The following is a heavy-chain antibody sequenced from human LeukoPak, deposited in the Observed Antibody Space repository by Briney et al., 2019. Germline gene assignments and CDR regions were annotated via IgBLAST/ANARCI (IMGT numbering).Heavy chain of an antibody. J-gene: IGHJ4*02. D-gene: IGHD6-19*01. CDR2: MNPNSGNT. V-gene: IGHV1-8*03. CDR1: GYTFTSYD. CDR3: ARDNRQWLVGDY. Sequence: AASVKVSCKTSGYTFTSYDINWVRQATGQGLEWMGWMNPNSGNTGYAQKFQGRVTITRNTSISTAYMELRSLRSDDTAVYYCARDNRQWLVGDYWGQGTLVTVSS.